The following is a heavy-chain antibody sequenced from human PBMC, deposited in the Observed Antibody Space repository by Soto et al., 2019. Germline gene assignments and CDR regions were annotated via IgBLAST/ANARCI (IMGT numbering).Heavy chain of an antibody. V-gene: IGHV1-69-2*01. J-gene: IGHJ4*02. CDR3: ATRYRYGYRY. CDR1: GYTLTDFY. D-gene: IGHD5-18*01. CDR2: LDPEDGET. Sequence: ASVKVSCKVSGYTLTDFYMHWVQQAPGKGLQWMGLLDPEDGETKYAEKFQGRLTITADTSTDTAYMELSSLRSEDTAVYYCATRYRYGYRYWGQGTLVTVSS.